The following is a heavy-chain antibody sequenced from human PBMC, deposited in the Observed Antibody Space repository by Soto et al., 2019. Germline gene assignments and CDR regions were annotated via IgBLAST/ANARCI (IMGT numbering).Heavy chain of an antibody. CDR3: ARIDCTGDNCNPYYHYGMDV. CDR1: GFTFHTYG. Sequence: GGSLRLSCAASGFTFHTYGMHWVRQIPGKGLQWVAIIWYDGSIKYYADSVRGRFTISRDNSKNTLYLQMNSLRDEDTAVYYCARIDCTGDNCNPYYHYGMDVWGQGTTVTISS. CDR2: IWYDGSIK. D-gene: IGHD2-8*02. V-gene: IGHV3-33*01. J-gene: IGHJ6*02.